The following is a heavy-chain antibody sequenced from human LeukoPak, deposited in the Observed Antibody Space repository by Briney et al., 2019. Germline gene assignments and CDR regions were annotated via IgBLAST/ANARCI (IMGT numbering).Heavy chain of an antibody. CDR2: ISSSGSTI. CDR1: GFTFSDYY. D-gene: IGHD6-13*01. V-gene: IGHV3-11*01. Sequence: PGGSLRLSCAASGFTFSDYYMSWIRQAPGKGLEWVSYISSSGSTIYYADSVKGRFTISRDNAKNSLYLQMNSLRAEDTAVYYCARDAKDGSAAGPAAFDYWGQGTLVTASS. CDR3: ARDAKDGSAAGPAAFDY. J-gene: IGHJ4*02.